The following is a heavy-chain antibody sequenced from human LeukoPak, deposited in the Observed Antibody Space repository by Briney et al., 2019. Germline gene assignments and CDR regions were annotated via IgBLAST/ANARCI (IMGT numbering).Heavy chain of an antibody. V-gene: IGHV4-30-4*07. J-gene: IGHJ2*01. CDR2: IYYSGST. CDR1: GGSISSGGYS. Sequence: PSQTLSLTCAVSGGSISSGGYSWSWIRQPPGKGLEWIGYIYYSGSTNYNPSLRSRVTISVDTSKNQFSLKLSSVTAADTAVYYCARHPPGVYWYFDLWGRGTLVTVSS. CDR3: ARHPPGVYWYFDL.